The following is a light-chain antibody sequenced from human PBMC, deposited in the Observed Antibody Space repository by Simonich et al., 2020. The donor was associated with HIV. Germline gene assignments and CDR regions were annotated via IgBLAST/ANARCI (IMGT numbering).Light chain of an antibody. CDR1: QSVLSD. Sequence: EIVMTQSPATLSVSPGERPTLSCRASQSVLSDLAWYQQKPGPAPRLLIYDASSRATGIPDRFSGSGSGTDFTLTISRLEPEDFAVYYCQQYGSSPTFGQGTKVEIK. J-gene: IGKJ1*01. CDR2: DAS. V-gene: IGKV3-20*01. CDR3: QQYGSSPT.